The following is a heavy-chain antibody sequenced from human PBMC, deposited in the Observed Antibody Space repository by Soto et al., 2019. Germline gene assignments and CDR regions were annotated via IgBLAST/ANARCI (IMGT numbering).Heavy chain of an antibody. Sequence: GGSLRLSCAASGFTFSSYAMSWVRQAPGKGLEWVSAISGSGGSTNYADSVKGRFTISRDNSKNTLYLQMNSLRAEDTAVYYCAKTPMRALGPPDAFDIWGQGTMVTVSS. V-gene: IGHV3-23*01. CDR2: ISGSGGST. CDR3: AKTPMRALGPPDAFDI. J-gene: IGHJ3*02. CDR1: GFTFSSYA.